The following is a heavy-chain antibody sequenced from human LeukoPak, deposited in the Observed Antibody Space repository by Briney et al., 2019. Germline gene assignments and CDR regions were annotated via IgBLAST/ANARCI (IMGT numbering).Heavy chain of an antibody. D-gene: IGHD6-13*01. Sequence: GGSLRLSCAASGFTFSTFWMGWVRQVPGQGLEGVSSFSGGGEDTYYVDSVKGRFTISRDNSETTLYLQMNSLGADDTALYYCARTIAQYTNTWLYYYYGLDVWGQGTTVTVSS. CDR2: FSGGGEDT. CDR3: ARTIAQYTNTWLYYYYGLDV. J-gene: IGHJ6*02. V-gene: IGHV3-23*01. CDR1: GFTFSTFW.